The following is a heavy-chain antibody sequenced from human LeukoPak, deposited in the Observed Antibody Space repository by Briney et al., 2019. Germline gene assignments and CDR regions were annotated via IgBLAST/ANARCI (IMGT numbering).Heavy chain of an antibody. Sequence: ASVKVSSKASGGTFSSYAISWVRQAPGQGLEWMGRIIPIFGTANYAQKFQGRVTITTNESTSTAYMELSSLRSEDTAVYYCAREIENYYGSGSYGHGAFDIWGQGTMVTVSS. D-gene: IGHD3-10*01. V-gene: IGHV1-69*05. J-gene: IGHJ3*02. CDR1: GGTFSSYA. CDR2: IIPIFGTA. CDR3: AREIENYYGSGSYGHGAFDI.